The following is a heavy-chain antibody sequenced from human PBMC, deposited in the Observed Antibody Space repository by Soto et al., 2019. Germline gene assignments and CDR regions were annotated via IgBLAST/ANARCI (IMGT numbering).Heavy chain of an antibody. V-gene: IGHV3-30*04. Sequence: QVQLVESGGGVVQPGKSLRLSCTASGFTFSSYAIHWVRQAPGKGLEWVAIISYDGRNKYYADSVKGRFTISRDNSKNTQYLQTNGLTEEDTAVYYCAKDERYFGSGSYLFDYWGQGTLVTVSS. J-gene: IGHJ4*02. CDR1: GFTFSSYA. D-gene: IGHD3-10*01. CDR3: AKDERYFGSGSYLFDY. CDR2: ISYDGRNK.